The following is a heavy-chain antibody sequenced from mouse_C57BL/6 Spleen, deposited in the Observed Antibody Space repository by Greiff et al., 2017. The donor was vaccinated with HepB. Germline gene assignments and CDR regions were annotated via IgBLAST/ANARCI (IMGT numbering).Heavy chain of an antibody. Sequence: EVQGVESGGGLVKPGGSLKLSCAASGFTFSSYAMSWVRQTPEKRLEWVATISDGGSYTYYPDNVKGRFTISRDNAKNNLYLQMSHLKSEDTAMYYCARAHDGYYVGAMDYWGQGTSVTVSS. CDR3: ARAHDGYYVGAMDY. CDR1: GFTFSSYA. CDR2: ISDGGSYT. V-gene: IGHV5-4*01. D-gene: IGHD2-3*01. J-gene: IGHJ4*01.